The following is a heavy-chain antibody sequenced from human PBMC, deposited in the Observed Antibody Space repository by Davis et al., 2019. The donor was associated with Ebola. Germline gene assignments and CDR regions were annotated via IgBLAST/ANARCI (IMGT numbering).Heavy chain of an antibody. CDR1: GGSFSGYY. D-gene: IGHD3-3*01. CDR3: ASGITIFGVVSNYYYYGMDV. Sequence: GSLRLSCAVYGGSFSGYYWSWIRQPPGKGLEWIGEIYHSGSTNYNPSLKSRVTISVDTSKNQFSLKLSSVTAAGTAVYYCASGITIFGVVSNYYYYGMDVWGQGTTVTVSS. J-gene: IGHJ6*02. CDR2: IYHSGST. V-gene: IGHV4-34*01.